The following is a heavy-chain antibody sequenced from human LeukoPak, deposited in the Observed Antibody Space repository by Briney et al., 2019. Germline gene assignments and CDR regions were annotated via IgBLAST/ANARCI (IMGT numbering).Heavy chain of an antibody. D-gene: IGHD3-16*01. J-gene: IGHJ6*03. Sequence: GFKFSSEDMSWLRKVKRKGLEWVSGIIDSGDITYYANSVKGRFTISRDNSKNTLYLQMNSLRAEDTAVYYCAKLGGQEVYNYYVGVWGKGTTVAVSS. CDR3: AKLGGQEVYNYYVGV. V-gene: IGHV3-23*01. CDR2: IIDSGDIT. CDR1: GFKFSSED.